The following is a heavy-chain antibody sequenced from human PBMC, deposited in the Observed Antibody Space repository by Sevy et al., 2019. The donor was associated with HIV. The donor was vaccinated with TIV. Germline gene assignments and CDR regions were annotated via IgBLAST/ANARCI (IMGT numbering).Heavy chain of an antibody. D-gene: IGHD3-3*01. CDR1: GFKFNGHG. V-gene: IGHV3-30*14. J-gene: IGHJ3*02. Sequence: GGSLRLSCVAPGFKFNGHGIHWVRQAPGKGLQWVADISHDGDNKMYGDAVKGRFSISGDQSKNTVYLQMGTLTAEDTAIYYCARDFEVNNWRVVGAFDMWGLGTMVTVSS. CDR2: ISHDGDNK. CDR3: ARDFEVNNWRVVGAFDM.